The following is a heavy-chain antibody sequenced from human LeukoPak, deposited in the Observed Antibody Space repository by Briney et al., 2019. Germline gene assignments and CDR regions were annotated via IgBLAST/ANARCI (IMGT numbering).Heavy chain of an antibody. CDR1: GFTFSSYA. CDR2: ISYDGSNK. CDR3: ARGNYYDSSGYYGPFVLDFDY. V-gene: IGHV3-30-3*01. D-gene: IGHD3-22*01. Sequence: GGSLRLSCAASGFTFSSYAMHWVRQAPGKGLEWVAVISYDGSNKYYADSVKGRFTISRDNSKNTLYLQMNSLRAEDTAVYYCARGNYYDSSGYYGPFVLDFDYWGQGTLVTVSS. J-gene: IGHJ4*02.